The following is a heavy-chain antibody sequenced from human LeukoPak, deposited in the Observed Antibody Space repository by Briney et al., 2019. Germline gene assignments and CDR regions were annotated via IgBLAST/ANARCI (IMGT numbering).Heavy chain of an antibody. CDR2: INPNSGGT. V-gene: IGHV1-2*02. J-gene: IGHJ5*02. CDR1: GYTFTVYY. D-gene: IGHD3-10*01. CDR3: ARSITMVRGVGEFDP. Sequence: ASVKVSCKASGYTFTVYYMHWVRQAPGQGLEWMGWINPNSGGTNYAQKFQGRVTMTRDTSISTAYMELSRLRSDDTAVYYCARSITMVRGVGEFDPWGQGTLVTVSS.